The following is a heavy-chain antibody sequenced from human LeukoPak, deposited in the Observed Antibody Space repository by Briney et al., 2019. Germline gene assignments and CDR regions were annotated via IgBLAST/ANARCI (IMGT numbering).Heavy chain of an antibody. J-gene: IGHJ4*02. V-gene: IGHV3-23*01. CDR1: GFTFNTYA. Sequence: GGSLRLSCAASGFTFNTYAMSWVRQAPGKGLEWVSAISGSSGNTYYADSVKGRFTFSRDNSKNTQYLQMNSLRAEDTAVYYCAKDPSWSGYFDYWGQGTLVTVSS. D-gene: IGHD6-13*01. CDR2: ISGSSGNT. CDR3: AKDPSWSGYFDY.